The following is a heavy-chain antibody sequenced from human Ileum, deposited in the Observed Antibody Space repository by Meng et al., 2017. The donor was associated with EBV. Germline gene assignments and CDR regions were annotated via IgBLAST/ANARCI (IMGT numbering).Heavy chain of an antibody. V-gene: IGHV4-4*02. CDR3: ASNGAFSLDH. D-gene: IGHD2-8*01. J-gene: IGHJ4*02. Sequence: HVLRHGSGPGLVGPSGPLSRPCRVSGESISNEHWWSCVRQSPGKGLEWIGEIHHTRGPNYNPSLKSRVIISVDKSNNPFSLRLSAVTAADTAVYYCASNGAFSLDHWGQGTLVTVSS. CDR1: GESISNEHW. CDR2: IHHTRGP.